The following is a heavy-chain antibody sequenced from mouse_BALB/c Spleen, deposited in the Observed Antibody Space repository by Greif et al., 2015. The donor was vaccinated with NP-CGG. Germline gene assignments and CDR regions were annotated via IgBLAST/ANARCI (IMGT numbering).Heavy chain of an antibody. CDR3: ARWGTTAYFDY. CDR2: INPSSGYT. CDR1: GYTFTSYT. J-gene: IGHJ2*01. Sequence: VMLVESGAELARPGASVKMSCKASGYTFTSYTMHWVKQRPGQGLEWIGYINPSSGYTNYNQKFKDKATLAADKSSSTAYMQLSSLTSEDSAVYYCARWGTTAYFDYWGQGTTLTVSS. D-gene: IGHD1-2*01. V-gene: IGHV1-4*01.